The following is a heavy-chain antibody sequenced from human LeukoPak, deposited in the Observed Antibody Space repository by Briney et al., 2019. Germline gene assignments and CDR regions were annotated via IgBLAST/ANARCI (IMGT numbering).Heavy chain of an antibody. CDR3: ARSLDDAFDI. CDR1: GGSISSGGHY. Sequence: SETLSLTCTVSGGSISSGGHYWTWIRQHPGKGLEWIAYIYHTGTTYYNPSLKSRVNISVDTSKNQFSLKLSSVTAADTAVYYCARSLDDAFDIWGQGTMVTVSS. J-gene: IGHJ3*02. V-gene: IGHV4-31*03. CDR2: IYHTGTT.